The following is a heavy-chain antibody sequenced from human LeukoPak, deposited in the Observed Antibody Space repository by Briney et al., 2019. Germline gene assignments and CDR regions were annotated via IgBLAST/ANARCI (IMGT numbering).Heavy chain of an antibody. D-gene: IGHD3-9*01. Sequence: SETLSLTCTVSGGSISSYYWSWLRQPPGKGLEWIGYIYYSGSTNYNPSLKSRVTISVDTSKNQFSLKLSSVTAADTAVYYCAREQRGMRYFSYWGQGTLVTVSS. J-gene: IGHJ4*02. CDR3: AREQRGMRYFSY. CDR1: GGSISSYY. CDR2: IYYSGST. V-gene: IGHV4-59*01.